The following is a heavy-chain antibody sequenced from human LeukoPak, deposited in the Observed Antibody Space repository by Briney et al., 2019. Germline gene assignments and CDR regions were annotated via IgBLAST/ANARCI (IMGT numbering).Heavy chain of an antibody. V-gene: IGHV1-2*02. CDR1: GYTFTGYY. Sequence: ASVKVSCKASGYTFTGYYMHWVRQAPGQGLEWMGWINPNSGGTNYAQQFQGRVTMTRDTSISTAYLELSRLRSDDTAVYYCARGGLYYVGDAFDIWGQGTMVTVSS. CDR2: INPNSGGT. D-gene: IGHD3-16*01. CDR3: ARGGLYYVGDAFDI. J-gene: IGHJ3*02.